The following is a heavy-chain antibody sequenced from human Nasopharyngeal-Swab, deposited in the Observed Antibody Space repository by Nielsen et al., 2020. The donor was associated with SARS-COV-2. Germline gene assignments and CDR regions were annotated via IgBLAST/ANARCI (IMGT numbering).Heavy chain of an antibody. CDR1: GYTFTSYD. Sequence: ASVKVSCKASGYTFTSYDINWVRQATGQGLEWMGWMNPNSGNTGYAQKFQGRVNMTRNTSISTAYMELSSLRSEDTAVYYCARIGRGIPRDYYGSGSYYKNWGQGTLVTVSS. J-gene: IGHJ4*02. CDR3: ARIGRGIPRDYYGSGSYYKN. CDR2: MNPNSGNT. D-gene: IGHD3-10*01. V-gene: IGHV1-8*01.